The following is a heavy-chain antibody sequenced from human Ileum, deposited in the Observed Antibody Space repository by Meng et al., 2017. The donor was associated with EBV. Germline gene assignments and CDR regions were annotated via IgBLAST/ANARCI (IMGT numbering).Heavy chain of an antibody. CDR2: IYYSGTT. D-gene: IGHD1-26*01. CDR3: ARNSESGSYIDY. J-gene: IGHJ4*02. CDR1: GYSISTTNW. Sequence: QVQVAEVGPGLVKPSDTLSLTCAVSGYSISTTNWWGWIRQPPGKGLEWIGHIYYSGTTYNNPSLKSRVTMSIDPSKNQFSLKLSSVTAVDTAVYYCARNSESGSYIDYWGLGTLVTVSS. V-gene: IGHV4-28*01.